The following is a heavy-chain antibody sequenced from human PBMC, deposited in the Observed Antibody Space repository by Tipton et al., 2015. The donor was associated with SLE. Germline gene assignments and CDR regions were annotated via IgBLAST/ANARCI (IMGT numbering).Heavy chain of an antibody. V-gene: IGHV4-61*01. J-gene: IGHJ4*02. Sequence: TLSLTCSVSGGSVSRGYYYWTWIRQHPGRGLEWIGYIYYSGSTNYNPSLKSRVTISVDTSKNQFSLKLSSVTAADTAVYYCARNYYDSSPVLLWGYWGQGTLVTVSS. D-gene: IGHD3-22*01. CDR3: ARNYYDSSPVLLWGY. CDR1: GGSVSRGYYY. CDR2: IYYSGST.